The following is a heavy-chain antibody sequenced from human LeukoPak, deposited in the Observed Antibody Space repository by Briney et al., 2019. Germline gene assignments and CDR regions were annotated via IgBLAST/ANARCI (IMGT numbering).Heavy chain of an antibody. CDR2: INPSGGST. J-gene: IGHJ4*02. CDR1: GYTFTSYY. V-gene: IGHV1-46*01. CDR3: AREMIVGATHPEIFDY. D-gene: IGHD1-26*01. Sequence: ASVTVSCKASGYTFTSYYMHWVRQAPGQGLEWMGIINPSGGSTSYAQKFQGRVTMTRDMSTSTVYMELSSLRSEDTAVYYCAREMIVGATHPEIFDYWGQGTLVTVSS.